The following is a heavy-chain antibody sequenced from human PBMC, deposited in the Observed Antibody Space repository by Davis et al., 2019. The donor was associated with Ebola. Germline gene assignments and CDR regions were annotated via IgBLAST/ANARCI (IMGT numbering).Heavy chain of an antibody. CDR1: GFTFSSYW. V-gene: IGHV3-7*03. CDR2: IKQDGSEK. CDR3: ARDGLGYCSSTSCYFPKNYYYYGMDV. D-gene: IGHD2-2*01. Sequence: GESLKISCAASGFTFSSYWMSWVRQAPGKGLEWVANIKQDGSEKYYVDSVKGRFTISRDNAKNSLYLQMNSLRAEDTAVYYCARDGLGYCSSTSCYFPKNYYYYGMDVWGQGTTVTVSS. J-gene: IGHJ6*02.